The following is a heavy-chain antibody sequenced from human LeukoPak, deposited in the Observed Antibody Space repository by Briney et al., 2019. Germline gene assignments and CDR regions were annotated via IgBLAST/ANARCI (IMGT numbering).Heavy chain of an antibody. CDR1: GYTFTSYG. CDR3: CAAESLAEEPDDYYYYCGMDV. D-gene: IGHD6-13*01. J-gene: IGHJ6*02. Sequence: ASVKVSCKASGYTFTSYGISWVRQAPGQGLEWMGWISAYNGNTNYAQKLQGRVTMTTDTSTSTAYMELRSLRSDDTAVYYCCAAESLAEEPDDYYYYCGMDVWGQGTTVTVSS. V-gene: IGHV1-18*01. CDR2: ISAYNGNT.